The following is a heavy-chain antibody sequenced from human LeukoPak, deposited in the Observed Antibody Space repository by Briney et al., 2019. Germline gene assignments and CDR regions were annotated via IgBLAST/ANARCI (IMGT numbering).Heavy chain of an antibody. Sequence: PSQTLSLTCTFSGGSISSGCYYWNWIPQHPGKGLEWIRYNYVSGSTYYNPSLKSRSTISVETSKNQYSLKLSSVTAADTAVYYCARGYCTNGVCSSDYFDYWGQGTLVSVSS. CDR2: NYVSGST. V-gene: IGHV4-31*03. CDR1: GGSISSGCYY. D-gene: IGHD2-8*01. CDR3: ARGYCTNGVCSSDYFDY. J-gene: IGHJ4*02.